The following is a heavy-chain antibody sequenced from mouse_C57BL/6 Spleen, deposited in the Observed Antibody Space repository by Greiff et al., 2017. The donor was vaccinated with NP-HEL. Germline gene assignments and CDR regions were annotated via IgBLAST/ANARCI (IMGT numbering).Heavy chain of an antibody. CDR2: INPNYGTT. Sequence: LVESGPELVKPGASVKISCKASGYSFTDYNMNWVKQSNGKSLEWIGVINPNYGTTSYNQKFKGKATLTVDQSSSTAYMQLNSLTSEDSAVYYCARNYYGSSYGFAYWGQGTLVTVSA. V-gene: IGHV1-39*01. D-gene: IGHD1-1*01. CDR3: ARNYYGSSYGFAY. J-gene: IGHJ3*01. CDR1: GYSFTDYN.